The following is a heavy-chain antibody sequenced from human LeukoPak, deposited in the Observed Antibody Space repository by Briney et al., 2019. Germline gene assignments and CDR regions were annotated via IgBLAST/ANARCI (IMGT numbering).Heavy chain of an antibody. J-gene: IGHJ4*02. CDR2: ISGSGGST. V-gene: IGHV3-23*01. D-gene: IGHD3-9*01. CDR3: ANPYYDILTGYYPFDY. Sequence: PGGSLRLSCAASGFTFSSCAMSWVRQAPGKGLEWVSAISGSGGSTYYADSVKGRFTISRDNSKNTLYLQMNSLRAEDTAVYYCANPYYDILTGYYPFDYWGQGTLVTVSS. CDR1: GFTFSSCA.